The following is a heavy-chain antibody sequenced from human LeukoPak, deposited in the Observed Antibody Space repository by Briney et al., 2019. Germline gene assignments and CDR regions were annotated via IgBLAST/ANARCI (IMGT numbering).Heavy chain of an antibody. CDR3: GRGYCTSTSCLPYLNFDY. CDR1: GYTFTSYY. J-gene: IGHJ4*02. V-gene: IGHV1-46*01. D-gene: IGHD2-2*01. CDR2: INPSGGST. Sequence: ASVKVSCKASGYTFTSYYMHWVRQAPGQGLEWMGIINPSGGSTSYAQKFRGRVTMTRDTSTSTVYMELSSLRSEDTAVYYCGRGYCTSTSCLPYLNFDYWGQGTRVTVSS.